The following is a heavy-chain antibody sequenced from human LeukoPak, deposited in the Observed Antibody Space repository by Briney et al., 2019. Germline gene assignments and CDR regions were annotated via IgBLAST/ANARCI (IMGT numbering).Heavy chain of an antibody. CDR1: GFTFSSYA. V-gene: IGHV3-23*01. D-gene: IGHD1-26*01. CDR3: AKPTSGSYYGEYFQH. J-gene: IGHJ1*01. Sequence: PGGSLRLSCAASGFTFSSYAMSWVRQAPGKGLEWVSAISGSGGSTYYADSVKGRFTISRDNSKNTLYLQMNSLRAEDTAVYYCAKPTSGSYYGEYFQHWGQGTLVTVSS. CDR2: ISGSGGST.